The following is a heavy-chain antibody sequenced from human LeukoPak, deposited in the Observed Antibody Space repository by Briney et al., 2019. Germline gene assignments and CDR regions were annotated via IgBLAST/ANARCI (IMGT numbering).Heavy chain of an antibody. V-gene: IGHV3-53*05. J-gene: IGHJ4*02. CDR2: IFSGGST. CDR3: ARAPLWGARVAYYFDY. D-gene: IGHD3-16*01. Sequence: PGGSLRLSCAASGFTISSTYINWVRQAPGKGLEWVSLIFSGGSTVYADSVQGRFTISRDNSKNTLYLQMNSLRAEDTAVYYCARAPLWGARVAYYFDYWGQGTLVTVSS. CDR1: GFTISSTY.